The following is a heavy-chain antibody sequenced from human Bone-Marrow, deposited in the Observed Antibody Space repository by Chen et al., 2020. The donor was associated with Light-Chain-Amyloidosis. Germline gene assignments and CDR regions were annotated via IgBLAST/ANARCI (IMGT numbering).Heavy chain of an antibody. CDR1: GYTLPNYC. V-gene: IGHV5-51*01. D-gene: IGHD5-12*01. CDR3: ARRRDGYNFDY. Sequence: EVQLEPSAPEVQKPRESLKISCKGSGYTLPNYCIGWVRQMPGKGLELMGVIYPDDSDARYSPSFEGQVTISADKSITTAYLQWRSLKASDTAMYYCARRRDGYNFDYWGQGTLVTVSS. J-gene: IGHJ4*02. CDR2: IYPDDSDA.